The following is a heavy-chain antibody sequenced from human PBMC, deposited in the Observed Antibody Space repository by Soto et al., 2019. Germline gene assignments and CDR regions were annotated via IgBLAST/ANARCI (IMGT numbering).Heavy chain of an antibody. CDR1: GGTFSSYA. Sequence: GASVKVSCKASGGTFSSYAISWVRQAPGQGLEWMGGIIPIFGTANYAQKFQGRVTITADESTSTAYMELSSLRSEDTAVYYCAAPFGKSSYYYYGMDVWGQGTTVTVS. CDR3: AAPFGKSSYYYYGMDV. D-gene: IGHD3-10*01. J-gene: IGHJ6*02. V-gene: IGHV1-69*13. CDR2: IIPIFGTA.